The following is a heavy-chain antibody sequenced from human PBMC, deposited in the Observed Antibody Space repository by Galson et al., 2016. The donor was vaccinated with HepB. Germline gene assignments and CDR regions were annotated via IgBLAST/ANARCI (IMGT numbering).Heavy chain of an antibody. J-gene: IGHJ6*03. CDR1: GFTFRNFA. D-gene: IGHD5-18*01. CDR2: INSRGGST. Sequence: SLRLSCAASGFTFRNFAMSWVRQAPGKGLEWVSIINSRGGSTYYGDSVKGRFTISRDNSKNTLYLQMNSLRAEDTAVYYCASGLNSPYYYYYMDVWGKGTTVTVSS. CDR3: ASGLNSPYYYYYMDV. V-gene: IGHV3-23*01.